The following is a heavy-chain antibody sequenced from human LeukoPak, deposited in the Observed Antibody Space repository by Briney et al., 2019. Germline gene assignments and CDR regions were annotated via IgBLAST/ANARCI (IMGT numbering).Heavy chain of an antibody. D-gene: IGHD3-10*01. CDR2: IAPDGDT. Sequence: ASVKVSCKASGFTLIDYYIHWVRQAPGQGLEWIGQIAPDGDTKYAVKFQGRITLTRDTSISTAYMELTSLRSADTSTYFCARDSAGPEAFDLWGPGTEVIVSS. CDR1: GFTLIDYY. J-gene: IGHJ3*01. V-gene: IGHV1-2*06. CDR3: ARDSAGPEAFDL.